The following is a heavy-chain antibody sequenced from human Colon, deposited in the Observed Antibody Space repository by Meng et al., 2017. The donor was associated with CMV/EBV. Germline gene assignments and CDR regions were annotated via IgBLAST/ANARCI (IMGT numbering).Heavy chain of an antibody. D-gene: IGHD6-6*01. CDR3: ARDMLWGSSSTYFDS. CDR1: GGTFKSYS. J-gene: IGHJ4*02. CDR2: ISPALGIA. V-gene: IGHV1-69*04. Sequence: SVTVSCKASGGTFKSYSISWLRQAPGQGLEWMGRISPALGIASYAQKFPDRVTITADISTSTAYMELTTLRSDDTAVYYCARDMLWGSSSTYFDSWGQGTLVTVSS.